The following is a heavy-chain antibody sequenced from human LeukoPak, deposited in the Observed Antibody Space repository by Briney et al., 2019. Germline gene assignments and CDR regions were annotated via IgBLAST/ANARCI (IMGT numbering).Heavy chain of an antibody. CDR2: IYTSGST. D-gene: IGHD4-11*01. Sequence: PSQTLSLTCTVSGGSISSGSYYWSWIRQPAGKGLEWIGRIYTSGSTNYNPSLKSRVTISVDTSKNQFSLKLSSVTAADTAVYYCARASLQYPTTVWFDPWGQGTLVTVSS. CDR3: ARASLQYPTTVWFDP. V-gene: IGHV4-61*02. J-gene: IGHJ5*02. CDR1: GGSISSGSYY.